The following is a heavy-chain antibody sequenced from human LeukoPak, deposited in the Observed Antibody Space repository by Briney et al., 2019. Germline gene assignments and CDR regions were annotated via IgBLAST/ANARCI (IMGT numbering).Heavy chain of an antibody. D-gene: IGHD6-19*01. CDR2: ISYDGSNK. Sequence: GRPLRLSCAASGFTFSSYGMHWVRQAPGKGLEWVAVISYDGSNKYYADSVKGRFTISRDNSKNTLYLQMNSLRAEDTAVYYCAKDPSEAVAGLWGQGTLVTVSS. V-gene: IGHV3-30*18. CDR1: GFTFSSYG. CDR3: AKDPSEAVAGL. J-gene: IGHJ4*02.